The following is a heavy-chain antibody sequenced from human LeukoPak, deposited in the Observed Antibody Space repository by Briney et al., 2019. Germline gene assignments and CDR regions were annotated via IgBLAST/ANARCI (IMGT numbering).Heavy chain of an antibody. D-gene: IGHD4-17*01. CDR1: GFTFSSYA. V-gene: IGHV3-30-3*01. CDR2: ISYDGSNK. J-gene: IGHJ6*02. Sequence: GGSLRLSCAASGFTFSSYAMHWVRQAPGKGLEWVAVISYDGSNKYYADSVKGRFTISRDNSKNTLYLQMNSLRAEDAAVYYCARDSGPFWHDYGDGMDVWGQGTTVTVSS. CDR3: ARDSGPFWHDYGDGMDV.